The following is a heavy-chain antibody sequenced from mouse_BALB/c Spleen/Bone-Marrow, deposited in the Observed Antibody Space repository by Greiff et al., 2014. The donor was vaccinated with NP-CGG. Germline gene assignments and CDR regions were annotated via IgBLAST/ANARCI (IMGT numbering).Heavy chain of an antibody. Sequence: EVKLEESGGGLVQPGGSRKVSCAASGFTFSSFGMHWVRQAPEKGLEWVAYISSGSSTIYYADTVKGRFTISRDNPKNTLSLQTTSLRSEDTAMYYCARSTMITTGYYYAMDYWGQGTSVTVSS. D-gene: IGHD2-4*01. J-gene: IGHJ4*01. CDR3: ARSTMITTGYYYAMDY. CDR2: ISSGSSTI. CDR1: GFTFSSFG. V-gene: IGHV5-17*02.